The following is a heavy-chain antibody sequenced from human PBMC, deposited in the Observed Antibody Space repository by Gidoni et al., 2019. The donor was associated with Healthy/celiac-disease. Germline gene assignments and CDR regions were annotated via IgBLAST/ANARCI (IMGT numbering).Heavy chain of an antibody. CDR1: GFTFRSSA. CDR2: ISGSGGST. Sequence: EVQLLESGGGLVQPGGSLSLSCAASGFTFRSSAISWVRQAQGKGMEWVSAISGSGGSTYYADSVKGRFTISRDNSKNTLYLQMNSLRAEDTAVYYCAKELYCSGGSCYSGRAFDIWGQGTMVTVSS. CDR3: AKELYCSGGSCYSGRAFDI. D-gene: IGHD2-15*01. V-gene: IGHV3-23*01. J-gene: IGHJ3*02.